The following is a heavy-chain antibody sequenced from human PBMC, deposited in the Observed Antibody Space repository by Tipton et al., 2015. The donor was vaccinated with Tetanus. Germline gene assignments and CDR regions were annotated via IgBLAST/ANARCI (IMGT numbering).Heavy chain of an antibody. J-gene: IGHJ4*02. D-gene: IGHD5-12*01. CDR1: GGSISSGGYY. CDR3: ARESSIVATLIDY. Sequence: TLSLTCTVSGGSISSGGYYWSWIRQHPGKGLEWIGYIYYSGSTYYNPSLKSRVTISVDTSKNQFSLKLSSVTAADTAVYYCARESSIVATLIDYWGQGTLVTVSS. CDR2: IYYSGST. V-gene: IGHV4-31*03.